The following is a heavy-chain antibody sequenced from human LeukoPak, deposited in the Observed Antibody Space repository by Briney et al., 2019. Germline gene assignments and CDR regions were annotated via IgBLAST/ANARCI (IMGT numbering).Heavy chain of an antibody. CDR3: ARSGLSRFGF. CDR1: GFTFSNYA. CDR2: FSGSGGST. V-gene: IGHV3-23*01. D-gene: IGHD2/OR15-2a*01. Sequence: GGSLRLSCAASGFTFSNYAMSWVRQAPGKGLEWVSAFSGSGGSTYCANSVKGRFTISRDNSKNTLYLQMNSLRAEDTAVYYCARSGLSRFGFWGQGTLVTVSS. J-gene: IGHJ4*02.